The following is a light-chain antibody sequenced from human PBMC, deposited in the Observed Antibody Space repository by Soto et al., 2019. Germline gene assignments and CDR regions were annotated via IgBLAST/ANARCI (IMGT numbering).Light chain of an antibody. CDR1: SSDVGGYKY. V-gene: IGLV2-8*01. Sequence: LTQLPSASGSPGQSVTISCTGTSSDVGGYKYVSWYQQYPGKAPKLMIYAVNKRPSGVPDRFSGSKSGNTASLTVSGLQAEDEADYYCSSYAGSNNYVFGTGTKVTVL. CDR3: SSYAGSNNYV. J-gene: IGLJ1*01. CDR2: AVN.